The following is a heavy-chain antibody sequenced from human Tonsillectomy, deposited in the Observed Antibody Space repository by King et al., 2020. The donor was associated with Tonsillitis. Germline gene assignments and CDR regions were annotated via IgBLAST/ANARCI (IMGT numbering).Heavy chain of an antibody. Sequence: QVQLVESGAEVKKPGSSVKVSCKASGGTFNNYAFTWVRQAPGQGLEWMGGIIPMFSSTHYAQEFQDRVTITADKSASTAYMELSSLRSDDTAVYYCARDLPGRTILFVAFDIWGQGTMVTVSS. CDR2: IIPMFSST. J-gene: IGHJ3*02. CDR3: ARDLPGRTILFVAFDI. D-gene: IGHD1-14*01. V-gene: IGHV1-69*06. CDR1: GGTFNNYA.